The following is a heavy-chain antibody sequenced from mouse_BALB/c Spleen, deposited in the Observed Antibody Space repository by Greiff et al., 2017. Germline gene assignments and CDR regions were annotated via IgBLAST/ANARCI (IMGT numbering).Heavy chain of an antibody. CDR2: IDPANGNT. Sequence: VQLQQSGAKLVKPGASVKLSCTASGFNIKDTYMHWVKQRPEQGLEWIGRIDPANGNTKYDPKFQGKATITADTSSNTAYLQLSSLTSEDTAVYYCANWDWYFDVWGAGTTVTVSS. CDR3: ANWDWYFDV. J-gene: IGHJ1*01. D-gene: IGHD4-1*01. CDR1: GFNIKDTY. V-gene: IGHV14-3*02.